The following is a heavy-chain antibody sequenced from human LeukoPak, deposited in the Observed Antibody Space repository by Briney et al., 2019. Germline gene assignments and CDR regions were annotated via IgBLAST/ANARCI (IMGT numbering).Heavy chain of an antibody. CDR1: GGTFSSYS. D-gene: IGHD3-10*01. CDR3: ARVHYYGSGIERTNYGMDV. CDR2: IIPIFGTT. J-gene: IGHJ6*02. Sequence: ASVKVSCKASGGTFSSYSISWARQAPGQGLEWMGRIIPIFGTTNYAQKFQGRVTITAGEPASTAYMELSSLRSEDTAVYYCARVHYYGSGIERTNYGMDVWGQGTTVTVSS. V-gene: IGHV1-69*01.